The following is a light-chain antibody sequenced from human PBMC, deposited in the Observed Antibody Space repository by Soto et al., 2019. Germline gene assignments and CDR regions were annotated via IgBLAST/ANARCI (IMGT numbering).Light chain of an antibody. CDR1: QSVGNN. J-gene: IGKJ4*01. Sequence: EIVVTQSPATLSVSPGERATLSYSASQSVGNNFAWYQQKPGQAPRLLIFATSTRATGVPARFSGSGSGIEFTLTISSLQSEDFAVYYCQQYGDWPLTFGGGAKVEIE. CDR2: ATS. CDR3: QQYGDWPLT. V-gene: IGKV3-15*01.